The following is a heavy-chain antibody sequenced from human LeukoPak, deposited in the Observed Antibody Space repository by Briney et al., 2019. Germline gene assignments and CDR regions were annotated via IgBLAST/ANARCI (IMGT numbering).Heavy chain of an antibody. CDR2: IYYSGST. J-gene: IGHJ4*02. CDR1: GGSISSSSYY. V-gene: IGHV4-61*05. CDR3: ARGARAGYNLEPFDY. Sequence: SETPSLTCTVSGGSISSSSYYWSWIRQPPGKGLEWIGYIYYSGSTKYNPSLKSRVTTSVDTSKNQFSLKLSSVTAADTAVYYCARGARAGYNLEPFDYWGQGTLVTVSS. D-gene: IGHD5-24*01.